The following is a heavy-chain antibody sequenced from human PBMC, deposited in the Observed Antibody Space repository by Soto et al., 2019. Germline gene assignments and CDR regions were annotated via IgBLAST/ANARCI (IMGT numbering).Heavy chain of an antibody. CDR1: GGTFSSYA. CDR3: ASRGVLYYYGSGSYYPYYYYGMDV. J-gene: IGHJ6*02. CDR2: IIPIFGTA. D-gene: IGHD3-10*01. V-gene: IGHV1-69*13. Sequence: ASVKVSCKASGGTFSSYAISWVRQAPGQGLEWMGGIIPIFGTANYAQKFQGRVTITADESTSTAYMELSSLRSEDTTVYYCASRGVLYYYGSGSYYPYYYYGMDVWGQGTTVTVSS.